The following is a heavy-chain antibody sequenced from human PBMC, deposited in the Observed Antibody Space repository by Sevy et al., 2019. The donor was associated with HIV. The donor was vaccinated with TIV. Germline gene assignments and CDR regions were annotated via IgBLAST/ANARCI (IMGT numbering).Heavy chain of an antibody. D-gene: IGHD2-21*01. CDR2: MKSHESGGTT. Sequence: GGSLRLSCATSGFTFKDAWMNWVRQAPGKGLEWVGRMKSHESGGTTDYPVPVKGRFTISRDDSKNTLYLQMNSLKAEDTGVYYCNCDHNFYYDMAVWGRGTTVTVSS. CDR1: GFTFKDAW. J-gene: IGHJ6*01. V-gene: IGHV3-15*07. CDR3: NCDHNFYYDMAV.